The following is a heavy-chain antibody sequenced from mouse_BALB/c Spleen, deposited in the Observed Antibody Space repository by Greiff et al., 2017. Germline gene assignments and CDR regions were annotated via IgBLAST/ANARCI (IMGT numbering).Heavy chain of an antibody. J-gene: IGHJ3*01. D-gene: IGHD1-1*01. V-gene: IGHV3-8*02. Sequence: VQLQQSGPSLVKPSQTLSLTCSVTGDSITSGYWNWIRKFPGNKLEYMGYISYSGSTYYNPSLKSRITITRDTSKNQYYLQLNSVTTEDTATYYCARWIYYYGSSAFAYWGQGTLVTVSA. CDR3: ARWIYYYGSSAFAY. CDR1: GDSITSGY. CDR2: ISYSGST.